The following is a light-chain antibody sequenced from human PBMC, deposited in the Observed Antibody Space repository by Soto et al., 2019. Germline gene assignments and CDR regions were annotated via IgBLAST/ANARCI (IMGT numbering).Light chain of an antibody. Sequence: EIVLTQSPGILFLSPGKSGTLSCWASQSVASSHLAGYRQIPGQTPRLLIYDASSRATGIPDRISGSGSGTDFTLTISRLEPEDSAVYYCQQYGSAPYPFGPGTKLDIK. CDR3: QQYGSAPYP. CDR2: DAS. V-gene: IGKV3-20*01. CDR1: QSVASSH. J-gene: IGKJ3*01.